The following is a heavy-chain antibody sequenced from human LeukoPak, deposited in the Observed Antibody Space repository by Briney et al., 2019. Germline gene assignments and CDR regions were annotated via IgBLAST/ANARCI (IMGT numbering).Heavy chain of an antibody. J-gene: IGHJ4*02. Sequence: GRSLRLSCAAPGFTFSSYGMHWVPQAPGKGLEWVAVISYDGSNKYYADSVKGRFTISRDNSKNTLYLQMNSLRAEDTAVYYCALRPALSSFDYWGQGTLVTVSS. CDR2: ISYDGSNK. D-gene: IGHD2-15*01. CDR1: GFTFSSYG. V-gene: IGHV3-30*03. CDR3: ALRPALSSFDY.